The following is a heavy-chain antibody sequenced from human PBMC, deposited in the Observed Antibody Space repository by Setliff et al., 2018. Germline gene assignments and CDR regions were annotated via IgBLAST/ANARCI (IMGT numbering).Heavy chain of an antibody. V-gene: IGHV4-39*01. Sequence: SETLSLTCIVSGASITSDAYYWSWVRQHPGKGLEWIGSIFYSGRTFYNPSLKSRVTISVDTSKNQFSLTLSSVTAADTAVYYCARLPNYVWGSPVDYWCQGTLVTVSS. CDR1: GASITSDAYY. J-gene: IGHJ4*02. D-gene: IGHD3-16*01. CDR2: IFYSGRT. CDR3: ARLPNYVWGSPVDY.